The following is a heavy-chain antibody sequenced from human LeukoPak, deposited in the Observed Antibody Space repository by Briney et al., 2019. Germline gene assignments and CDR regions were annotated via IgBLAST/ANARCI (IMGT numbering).Heavy chain of an antibody. Sequence: SETLSLTCTVSGYSISSGYYWGWIRQPPGKGLEWIGSIYHSGSTYYNPSLKSRVTISVDTSKNQFSLKLSSVTAADTAVCYCARNSNSRLDYWGQGTLVTVSS. CDR3: ARNSNSRLDY. CDR2: IYHSGST. CDR1: GYSISSGYY. J-gene: IGHJ4*02. D-gene: IGHD4-11*01. V-gene: IGHV4-38-2*02.